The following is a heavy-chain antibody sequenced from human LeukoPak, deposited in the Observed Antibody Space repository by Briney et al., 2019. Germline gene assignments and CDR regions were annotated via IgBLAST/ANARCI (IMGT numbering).Heavy chain of an antibody. CDR1: GFTVSSNY. V-gene: IGHV3-53*01. D-gene: IGHD1-26*01. CDR3: ARKQWELGAFDI. Sequence: SGGSLRLSCAASGFTVSSNYMSWVRQAPGKGLEWVSVIYSGGSTYYADSVKGRFTISRDNSKNTPYLQMNSLRAEDTAVYCCARKQWELGAFDIWGQGTMVTVSS. J-gene: IGHJ3*02. CDR2: IYSGGST.